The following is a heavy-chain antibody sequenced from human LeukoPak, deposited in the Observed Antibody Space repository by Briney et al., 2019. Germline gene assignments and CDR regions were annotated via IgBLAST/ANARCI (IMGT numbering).Heavy chain of an antibody. Sequence: GESLKISCKGSGYSFTSYWIGWVRQMPGKGPEWMGIIYPGDSDTRYSPSFQGQVTISADKSISTAYLQWSSLKASDTAMYYCARPPSEGSYYHGMDVWGQGTTVTVSS. CDR3: ARPPSEGSYYHGMDV. V-gene: IGHV5-51*01. D-gene: IGHD3-10*01. J-gene: IGHJ6*02. CDR2: IYPGDSDT. CDR1: GYSFTSYW.